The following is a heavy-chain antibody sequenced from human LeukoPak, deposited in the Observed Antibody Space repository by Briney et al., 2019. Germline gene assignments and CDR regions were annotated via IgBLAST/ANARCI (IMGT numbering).Heavy chain of an antibody. V-gene: IGHV3-48*04. Sequence: QAGGSLRLSCAASGFTFSSYSINWVRQAPGKGLEWVSYISSSSSTIYYADSVKGRFTISRDNAKNSLYLQMNSLRAEDTAIYYCASTFPYCGGGSCALGGQGTLVTVSS. CDR1: GFTFSSYS. J-gene: IGHJ4*02. D-gene: IGHD2-15*01. CDR2: ISSSSSTI. CDR3: ASTFPYCGGGSCAL.